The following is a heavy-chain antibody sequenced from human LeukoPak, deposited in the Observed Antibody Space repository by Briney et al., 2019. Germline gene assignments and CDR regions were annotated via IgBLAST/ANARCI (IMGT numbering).Heavy chain of an antibody. CDR2: ISGSGGST. V-gene: IGHV3-23*01. Sequence: SGGSLRLSCGASGFTFSSYAMSWVRQAPGKGLEWVSAISGSGGSTYYADSVKGRFTISRDNSKNTLYLQMNSLRAEDTAVYYCAKGGFGVVIGMIDYWGQGTLVTVSS. CDR1: GFTFSSYA. CDR3: AKGGFGVVIGMIDY. J-gene: IGHJ4*02. D-gene: IGHD3-3*01.